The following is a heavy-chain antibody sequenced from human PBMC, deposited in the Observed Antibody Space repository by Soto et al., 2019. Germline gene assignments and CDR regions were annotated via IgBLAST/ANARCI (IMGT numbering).Heavy chain of an antibody. V-gene: IGHV6-1*01. Sequence: QGQLQQSGPGLVKPSQTLSLTCAISGDSVSSDITSWNWIRQSPSRGLEWLGRTYYRSKWFHDYAESVKSRITITPDTSKNQFSLELNSMTPEDTAVYYCARGNALDVWGQGNVVTVSS. CDR3: ARGNALDV. CDR1: GDSVSSDITS. J-gene: IGHJ3*01. CDR2: TYYRSKWFH. D-gene: IGHD3-10*01.